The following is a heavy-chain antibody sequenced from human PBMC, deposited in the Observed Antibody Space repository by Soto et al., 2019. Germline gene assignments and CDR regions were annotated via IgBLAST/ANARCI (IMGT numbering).Heavy chain of an antibody. CDR3: ARNGGLWFGGNYFDY. J-gene: IGHJ4*02. V-gene: IGHV4-59*11. D-gene: IGHD3-10*01. CDR1: GGSISSHY. Sequence: QVQLQESGPGLVKPSETLSLTCTVSGGSISSHYWSWIRQPPGKGLEWIGYIYYSGSTNYNPSLKSRVTISVDTSKNQFSLKLSSVTAADTAVYYCARNGGLWFGGNYFDYWGQGTLVTVSS. CDR2: IYYSGST.